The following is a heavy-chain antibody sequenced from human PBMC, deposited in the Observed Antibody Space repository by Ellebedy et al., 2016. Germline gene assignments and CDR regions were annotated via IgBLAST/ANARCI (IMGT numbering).Heavy chain of an antibody. D-gene: IGHD2-15*01. CDR3: VREGIGGFDH. V-gene: IGHV3-7*01. Sequence: GGSLRLXXAASGFTFSSYWLSWVRQAPGKGLEWVANIKQDGSEKEYVDSVKGRFTISRDNAKNSLYLQMSSLRAEDTAVYYCVREGIGGFDHWGQGTLVTVSS. CDR2: IKQDGSEK. J-gene: IGHJ4*02. CDR1: GFTFSSYW.